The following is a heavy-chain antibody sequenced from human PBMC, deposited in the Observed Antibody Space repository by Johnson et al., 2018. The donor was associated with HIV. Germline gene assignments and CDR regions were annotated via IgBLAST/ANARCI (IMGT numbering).Heavy chain of an antibody. CDR2: ISYDGSNN. CDR3: AKHPDAFDI. J-gene: IGHJ3*02. V-gene: IGHV3-30*18. Sequence: VQLVESGGGVVQPGRSLRLSCAASGFTFSSYGMHWVRQAPGKGLEWVAVISYDGSNNYYADSVKGRFTISRDNSKNTLYLQMNSLRAEDTAVYYCAKHPDAFDIWGQGTMVTVSS. CDR1: GFTFSSYG.